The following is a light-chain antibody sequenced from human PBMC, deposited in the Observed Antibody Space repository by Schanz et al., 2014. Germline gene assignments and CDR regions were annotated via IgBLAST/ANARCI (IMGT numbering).Light chain of an antibody. V-gene: IGLV2-23*01. Sequence: QSALTQPASVSGSPGQSITISCTGTSSDIGSYNLVSWYQQHPDKAPKLMIYEGSKRPSGVSNRFSGSKSGNTASLTISGLQADDEADYYCCSFAGSGTYVFGTGTKLTVL. CDR1: SSDIGSYNL. J-gene: IGLJ1*01. CDR3: CSFAGSGTYV. CDR2: EGS.